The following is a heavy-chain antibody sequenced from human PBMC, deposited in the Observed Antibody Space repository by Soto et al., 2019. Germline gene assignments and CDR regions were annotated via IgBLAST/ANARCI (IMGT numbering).Heavy chain of an antibody. CDR2: ISVSGANT. Sequence: DVQLLDSGGGLVQPGGSLRLSCAASGFTLNNYAMSWVRQAPGKGLEWVSTISVSGANTYYADSVKGRFTLSRDDSKNTLYLQMNSLGAEDTAVYYCAKDLGLGVIAGYPHDCWGQGTLVTVSS. V-gene: IGHV3-23*01. J-gene: IGHJ4*02. CDR3: AKDLGLGVIAGYPHDC. D-gene: IGHD3-9*01. CDR1: GFTLNNYA.